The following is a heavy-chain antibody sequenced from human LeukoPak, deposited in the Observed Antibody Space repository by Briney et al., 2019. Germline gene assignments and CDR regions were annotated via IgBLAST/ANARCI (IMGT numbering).Heavy chain of an antibody. CDR2: IIPIFGTA. J-gene: IGHJ2*01. Sequence: SVKVSCKASGGTFSSYTISWVRQAPGQGLEWMGGIIPIFGTANYAQKFQGRVTITADGSTSTAYMELSSLRSEDTAVYYCARDRATTVNRHYWYFDLWGRGTLVTVSS. V-gene: IGHV1-69*13. D-gene: IGHD4-17*01. CDR1: GGTFSSYT. CDR3: ARDRATTVNRHYWYFDL.